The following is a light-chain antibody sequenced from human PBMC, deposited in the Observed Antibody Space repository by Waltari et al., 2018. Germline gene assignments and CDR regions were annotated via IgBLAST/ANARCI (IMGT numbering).Light chain of an antibody. V-gene: IGLV2-14*03. CDR2: DVS. Sequence: QSALTQPASVSGSPGQSITISCTGTSSDVGGYNYVSWYQQHPAKAPKLMIFDVSNRPSWVSNRFSGSKSGNTASLTISGLQAEDEADYYCSSYISSSTLELFGGGTSLTVL. CDR1: SSDVGGYNY. CDR3: SSYISSSTLEL. J-gene: IGLJ2*01.